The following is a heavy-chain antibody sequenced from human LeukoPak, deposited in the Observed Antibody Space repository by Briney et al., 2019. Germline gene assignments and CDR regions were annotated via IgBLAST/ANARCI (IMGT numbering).Heavy chain of an antibody. D-gene: IGHD1-26*01. CDR1: GFTFSSYA. J-gene: IGHJ4*02. CDR3: AGPYSGGYYLSYFDY. Sequence: PGGSLRLSCAASGFTFSSYAMHWVRQAPGKGLEWVAVISYDGSNKYYADSVKGRFTISRDNSKNTLYLQMNSLRAEDTAVYYCAGPYSGGYYLSYFDYWGQGTLVTVSS. CDR2: ISYDGSNK. V-gene: IGHV3-30-3*01.